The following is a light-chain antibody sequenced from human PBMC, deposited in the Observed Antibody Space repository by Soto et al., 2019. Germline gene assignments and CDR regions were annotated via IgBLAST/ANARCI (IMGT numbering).Light chain of an antibody. CDR2: EGS. CDR1: SNDVGRYNL. J-gene: IGLJ1*01. CDR3: CSYAGSSTFV. V-gene: IGLV2-23*01. Sequence: QSVLTQPASVSGSPGQSITISCTGTSNDVGRYNLVSWYQQHPGKAPKLMIYEGSKRPSGVSNRFSGSKSGNTSSLTISGLQAEDEADYYCCSYAGSSTFVFGTGTKVTVL.